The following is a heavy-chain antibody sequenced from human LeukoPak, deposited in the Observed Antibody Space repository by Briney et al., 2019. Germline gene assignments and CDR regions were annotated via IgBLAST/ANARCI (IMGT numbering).Heavy chain of an antibody. CDR1: GGSISSGGYY. CDR2: IYYSGST. J-gene: IGHJ4*02. V-gene: IGHV4-31*03. Sequence: PSQTLSLTCTVSGGSISSGGYYWSWIRQHPGKGLEWIGYIYYSGSTYYNPSLKSRVTISVDTSKNQFSLKLSSVTAADTAVYYCARDWAWAYDSSGVDYWGQGTLVTVSS. D-gene: IGHD3-22*01. CDR3: ARDWAWAYDSSGVDY.